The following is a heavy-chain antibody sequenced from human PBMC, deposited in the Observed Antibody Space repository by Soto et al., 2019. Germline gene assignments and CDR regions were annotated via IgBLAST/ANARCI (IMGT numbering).Heavy chain of an antibody. Sequence: SETLSLTCTVSGGSISSSSYYWGWIRQPPGKGLEWIGSIYYSGSTYYNPSLKSRVTISVDTSKNQFSLKLSSVTAADTAVYYCARRGGVYDSSGYYYVYFDYWGQGTLVTVSS. CDR1: GGSISSSSYY. J-gene: IGHJ4*02. D-gene: IGHD3-22*01. V-gene: IGHV4-39*01. CDR3: ARRGGVYDSSGYYYVYFDY. CDR2: IYYSGST.